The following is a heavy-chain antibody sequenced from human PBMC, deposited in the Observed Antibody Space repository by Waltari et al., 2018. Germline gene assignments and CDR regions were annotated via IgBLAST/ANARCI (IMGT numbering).Heavy chain of an antibody. J-gene: IGHJ5*02. CDR3: ARACGYDCLWGFDP. CDR1: GFSISGHL. D-gene: IGHD2-21*02. CDR2: VWFDGREK. V-gene: IGHV3-33*03. Sequence: QVQLVESGGGVVQPGRSLRLSCAASGFSISGHLMHWVRQGPGKGLEWVATVWFDGREKYHSYPVKGRFTVSRDNFKNTVYLQMNSLGVDDTAVYYCARACGYDCLWGFDPWGPGTLVSVSA.